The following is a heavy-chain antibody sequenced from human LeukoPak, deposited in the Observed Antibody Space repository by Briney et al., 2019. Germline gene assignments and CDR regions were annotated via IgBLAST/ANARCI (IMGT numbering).Heavy chain of an antibody. CDR2: ISSSGHMI. J-gene: IGHJ4*02. CDR3: ARIGTHVGQTDY. Sequence: GGSLRLSCAASGFIFSNHEMYWVRQAPGKGLEWLSYISSSGHMIYYADSVKGRFTVSRDNAKNSLYLQMNPLRDEDTALYYCARIGTHVGQTDYWGQGTLVIVS. D-gene: IGHD1-26*01. V-gene: IGHV3-48*03. CDR1: GFIFSNHE.